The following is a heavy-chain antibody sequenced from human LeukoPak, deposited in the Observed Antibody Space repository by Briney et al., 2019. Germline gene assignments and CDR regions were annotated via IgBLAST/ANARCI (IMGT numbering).Heavy chain of an antibody. V-gene: IGHV3-30-3*01. J-gene: IGHJ5*02. CDR2: ISYDGSNK. Sequence: GSLRLSCAASGFTFSSYAMHWARQAPGKGLEWVAVISYDGSNKYYADSVKGRFTISRDNSKNTLYLQMNSLRAEDTAVYYCARSYIVVVTALWFDPWGQGTLVTVSS. CDR3: ARSYIVVVTALWFDP. D-gene: IGHD2-21*02. CDR1: GFTFSSYA.